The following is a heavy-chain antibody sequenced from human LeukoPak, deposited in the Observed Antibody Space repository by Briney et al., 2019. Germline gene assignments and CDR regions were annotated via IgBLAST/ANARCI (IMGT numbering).Heavy chain of an antibody. Sequence: GGSLRLSCAASGFTFSSYGMHWVRQAPGKGLEWVAVISYDGSNKYYADSVKGRFTISRDNSKNTLYLQMNSLRAEDTAVYYCAKASRYCSGGSCYSTWFDPWGQGTLVTVSS. V-gene: IGHV3-30*18. CDR2: ISYDGSNK. CDR3: AKASRYCSGGSCYSTWFDP. D-gene: IGHD2-15*01. J-gene: IGHJ5*02. CDR1: GFTFSSYG.